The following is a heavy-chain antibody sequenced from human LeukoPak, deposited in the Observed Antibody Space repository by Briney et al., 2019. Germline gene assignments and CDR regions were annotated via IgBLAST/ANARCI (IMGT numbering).Heavy chain of an antibody. CDR1: GYTFTSYA. CDR3: ARGSRPVYNLLTGKRYFDY. Sequence: ASVKVSCKASGYTFTSYAISWVRQAPGQGLEWMGIINSSGGSTTYAQKFRGRLTMTRDMSTSTVYMELSSLRSEDTAVYYCARGSRPVYNLLTGKRYFDYWGQGTLLTVSS. V-gene: IGHV1-46*01. CDR2: INSSGGST. D-gene: IGHD3-9*01. J-gene: IGHJ4*02.